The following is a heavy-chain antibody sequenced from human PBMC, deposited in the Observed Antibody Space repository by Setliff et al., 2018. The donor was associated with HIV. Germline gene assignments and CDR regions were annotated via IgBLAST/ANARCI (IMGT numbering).Heavy chain of an antibody. CDR3: ASELQGHSSSWPNY. D-gene: IGHD6-13*01. Sequence: ASVKVSCKASGYTFTGYAISWVRQAPGQGLEWLGWISAYNGDTNYAQKVQGRVSMTIDTSTSTAYMELRSLRSDDMAVYYCASELQGHSSSWPNYWGQGTLVTVSS. CDR1: GYTFTGYA. CDR2: ISAYNGDT. J-gene: IGHJ4*02. V-gene: IGHV1-18*03.